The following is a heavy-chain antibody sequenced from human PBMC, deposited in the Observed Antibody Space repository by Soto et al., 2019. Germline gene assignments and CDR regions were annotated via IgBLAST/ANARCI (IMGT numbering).Heavy chain of an antibody. Sequence: GSLRLSCAASGFTFSSYWMHWVRQAPGKGLVWVSRINSDGSSTSYADSVKSRITINPDTSKNQFSLQLNSVTPEDTAVYYCARGGILGRVRGAVNWFDPWGQGTLVTVSS. CDR1: GFTFSSYW. J-gene: IGHJ5*02. CDR2: INSDGSST. CDR3: ARGGILGRVRGAVNWFDP. D-gene: IGHD3-10*01. V-gene: IGHV3-74*01.